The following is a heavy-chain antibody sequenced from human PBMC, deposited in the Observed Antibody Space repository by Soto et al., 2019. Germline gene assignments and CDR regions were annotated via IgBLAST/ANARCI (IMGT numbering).Heavy chain of an antibody. D-gene: IGHD6-13*01. CDR2: IKSDGSST. CDR1: GFTFGSYW. Sequence: EVQLVESGGGLVQPGGSLRLSCAASGFTFGSYWMHWVRQAPGKGLVWVSRIKSDGSSTSYADFVKGRFTISRDNAKNTLYLQMNSLRAEDTAVYYCARRGSSSWFRALDYWGQGTLVTVSS. J-gene: IGHJ4*02. CDR3: ARRGSSSWFRALDY. V-gene: IGHV3-74*01.